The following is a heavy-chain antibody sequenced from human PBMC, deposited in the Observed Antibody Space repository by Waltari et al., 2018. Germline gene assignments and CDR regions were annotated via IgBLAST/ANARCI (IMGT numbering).Heavy chain of an antibody. CDR2: IYPGDSDT. CDR1: GYSFTSYW. CDR3: ARIAFDSSGYHQYYFDY. D-gene: IGHD3-22*01. Sequence: EVQLVQSGAEVKKPGESLKISCKGSGYSFTSYWIGSVRQRPGKGLEWMGIIYPGDSDTRYSPSFQGQVTISADKSISTAYLQWSSLKASDTAMYYCARIAFDSSGYHQYYFDYWGQGTLVTVSS. V-gene: IGHV5-51*01. J-gene: IGHJ4*02.